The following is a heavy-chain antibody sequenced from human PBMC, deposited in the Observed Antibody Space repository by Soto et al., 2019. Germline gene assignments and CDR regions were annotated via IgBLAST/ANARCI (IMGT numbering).Heavy chain of an antibody. Sequence: SETLSLTCTVSGGSISSGDYYWSWIRQPPGKGLEWIGYIYYSGSTYYNPSLTSRVTISVDTSKNQFSLKLSSVTAADTAVYYCASSYSSGNFDYWGQGPLVTVSS. D-gene: IGHD6-19*01. CDR1: GGSISSGDYY. V-gene: IGHV4-30-4*01. CDR2: IYYSGST. CDR3: ASSYSSGNFDY. J-gene: IGHJ4*02.